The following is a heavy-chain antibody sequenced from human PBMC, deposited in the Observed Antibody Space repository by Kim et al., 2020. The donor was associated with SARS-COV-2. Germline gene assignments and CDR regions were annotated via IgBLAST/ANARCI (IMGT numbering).Heavy chain of an antibody. Sequence: GGSLRLSCAASGFTFDDYAMHWVRQAPGKGLEWVSGISWNSGSIGYADSVKGRFTISRDNAKNSLYLQMNSLRAEDTALYYCAKDIGGYGSGSYYRNWGQGTLVTVSS. CDR2: ISWNSGSI. V-gene: IGHV3-9*01. CDR1: GFTFDDYA. CDR3: AKDIGGYGSGSYYRN. D-gene: IGHD3-10*01. J-gene: IGHJ4*02.